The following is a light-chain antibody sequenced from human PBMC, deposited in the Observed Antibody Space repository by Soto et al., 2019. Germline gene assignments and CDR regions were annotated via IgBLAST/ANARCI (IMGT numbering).Light chain of an antibody. J-gene: IGLJ1*01. CDR1: SSDVCGYNY. CDR2: DVS. V-gene: IGLV2-14*03. Sequence: QSALTQPASVSGSPGQSITISCTGTSSDVCGYNYVSWYQQHPDKAPRLMIYDVSNRPSGVSDRFSGSKSGDTASLTISGLQAEDEADYYCTSFTSRHTYVFGTGTKLTVL. CDR3: TSFTSRHTYV.